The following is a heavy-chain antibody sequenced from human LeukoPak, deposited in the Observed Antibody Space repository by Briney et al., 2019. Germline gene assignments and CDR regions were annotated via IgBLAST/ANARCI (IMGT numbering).Heavy chain of an antibody. CDR3: ATPLFAPSGYDYGVDY. J-gene: IGHJ4*02. CDR2: FDPKDGET. Sequence: ASVKVSCKVSGYTLTELSMHWVRQAPGKGLEWMGGFDPKDGETIYAQKFQGRVTMTEDTSTDTAYMELSSLRSEDTAVYYCATPLFAPSGYDYGVDYWGQGTLVTVSS. D-gene: IGHD5-12*01. CDR1: GYTLTELS. V-gene: IGHV1-24*01.